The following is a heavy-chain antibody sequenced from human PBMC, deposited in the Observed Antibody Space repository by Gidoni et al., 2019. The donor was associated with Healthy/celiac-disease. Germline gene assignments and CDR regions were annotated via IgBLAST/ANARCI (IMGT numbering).Heavy chain of an antibody. V-gene: IGHV3-21*01. CDR3: ASKAGGIAAANDDY. CDR1: GFTFSSYS. Sequence: EVQLVESGGGLVKPGGSLRLSCAASGFTFSSYSMNWVRQAPGKGLEWVSSISSSSSYIYYADSVKGRFTISRDNAKNSLYLQMNSLRAEDTAVYYCASKAGGIAAANDDYWGQGTLVTVSS. D-gene: IGHD6-13*01. J-gene: IGHJ4*02. CDR2: ISSSSSYI.